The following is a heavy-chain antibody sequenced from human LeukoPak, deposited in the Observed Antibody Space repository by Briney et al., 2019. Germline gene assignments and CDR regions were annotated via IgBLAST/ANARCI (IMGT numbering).Heavy chain of an antibody. J-gene: IGHJ4*02. D-gene: IGHD6-19*01. CDR3: AGGQWLALFDY. V-gene: IGHV3-48*01. Sequence: GGSLRLSCVASGFTSISYSITWVRQAPGKGLEWISYMSNSDNTMFYADSVKGRFTISRDTAKSSLYLQMNSLRAEDTAVYYCAGGQWLALFDYWGQGTLVTVSS. CDR2: MSNSDNTM. CDR1: GFTSISYS.